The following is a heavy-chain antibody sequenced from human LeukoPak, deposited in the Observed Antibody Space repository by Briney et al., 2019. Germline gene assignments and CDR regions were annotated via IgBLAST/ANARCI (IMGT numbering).Heavy chain of an antibody. CDR3: ARFPGDFWSGYYVDY. CDR2: ISSNGGST. V-gene: IGHV3-64*01. D-gene: IGHD3-3*01. J-gene: IGHJ4*02. Sequence: SGGSLRLSCAASGFTFSSYAMHWVRQAPGKGLEYVSAISSNGGSTYYANSVKGRFTISRDNSKNTLYLQMGSLRAEDMAVYYCARFPGDFWSGYYVDYWGQGTLVTVSS. CDR1: GFTFSSYA.